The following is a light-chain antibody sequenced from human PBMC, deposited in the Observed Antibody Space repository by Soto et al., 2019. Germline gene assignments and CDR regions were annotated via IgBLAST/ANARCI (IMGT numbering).Light chain of an antibody. CDR3: QQRSNWPPIT. V-gene: IGKV3-11*01. CDR2: DAS. J-gene: IGKJ5*01. CDR1: QSVSSY. Sequence: EIVLTQSPATLSLSPGERATLSCRASQSVSSYLAWYQQKPGQAPRLLIYDASNRATGIPARFSGSGSGTDFTLPISSLEPEDFAVYYCQQRSNWPPITFGQGTRLEIK.